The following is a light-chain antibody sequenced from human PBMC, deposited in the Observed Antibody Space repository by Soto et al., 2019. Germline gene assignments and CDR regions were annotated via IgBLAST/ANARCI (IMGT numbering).Light chain of an antibody. CDR1: RSNIGNNA. Sequence: QAVVTQTPSASGTPGQTVTISCSGTRSNIGNNAVSWYQQFPGTAPKLLIYNNNQRPSGVPDRFSGSKTGTSASLAISGLQSADEADYYCDTWDDSLNARGVFGGGSKLTVL. V-gene: IGLV1-44*01. CDR3: DTWDDSLNARGV. CDR2: NNN. J-gene: IGLJ3*02.